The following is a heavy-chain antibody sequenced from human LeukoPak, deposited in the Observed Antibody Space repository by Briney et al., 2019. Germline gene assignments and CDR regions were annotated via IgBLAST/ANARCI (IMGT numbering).Heavy chain of an antibody. D-gene: IGHD2-2*01. CDR3: ARDDWTYCSSTTCPDAYM. J-gene: IGHJ3*02. CDR1: GGSVSSGNYY. V-gene: IGHV4-61*09. Sequence: MASETLSLTCTVSGGSVSSGNYYWSWIRQPAGKGLEWIGHIYTSESNNYNPSLKSRVTISVDTSKNQFSLKLTSVTAADTAVYYRARDDWTYCSSTTCPDAYMWGQGTMVTVSS. CDR2: IYTSESN.